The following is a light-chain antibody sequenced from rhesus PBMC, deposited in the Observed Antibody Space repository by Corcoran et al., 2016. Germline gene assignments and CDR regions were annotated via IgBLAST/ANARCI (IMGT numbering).Light chain of an antibody. V-gene: IGKV1-46*01. J-gene: IGKJ4*01. Sequence: DIQMTQSPSSLSASVGDSVTITCRASQSFSSSLAWYQQKPGKAPKLLIYSSSSLQSGVPSRFSGRKSGTDFTLTISSLQPEVIASYYCQQYYSDPLTFGGGTKVEIK. CDR1: QSFSSS. CDR3: QQYYSDPLT. CDR2: SSS.